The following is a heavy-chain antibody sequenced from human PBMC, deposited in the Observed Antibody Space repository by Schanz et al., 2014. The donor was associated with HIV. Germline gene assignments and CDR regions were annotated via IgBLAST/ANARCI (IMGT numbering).Heavy chain of an antibody. CDR3: ARGEAITYYYHYYGMDV. D-gene: IGHD1-20*01. CDR1: GFAFSSYA. Sequence: EVQLVESGGGLVKPGGSLRLSCAGSGFAFSSYAMTWVRQAPGKGLEWVSTISDSGGNTYYADSVKGRFTISRDNSKNTVYLQMNSLRAEDTAVYYCARGEAITYYYHYYGMDVWGQGTTVTVSS. J-gene: IGHJ6*02. V-gene: IGHV3-23*04. CDR2: ISDSGGNT.